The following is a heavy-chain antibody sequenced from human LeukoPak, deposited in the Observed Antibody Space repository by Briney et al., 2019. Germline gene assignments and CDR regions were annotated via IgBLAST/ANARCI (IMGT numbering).Heavy chain of an antibody. V-gene: IGHV4-59*01. D-gene: IGHD1-26*01. J-gene: IGHJ5*02. CDR1: GGSISSYY. CDR3: ARVEVGATTESFDP. Sequence: SETLSLTCTVSGGSISSYYWSWIRQPPGKGLEWIGYIYYSGSTNYNPSLKSRATISVDTSKNQFSLKLSSVTAADTAVYYCARVEVGATTESFDPWGQGTLVTVSS. CDR2: IYYSGST.